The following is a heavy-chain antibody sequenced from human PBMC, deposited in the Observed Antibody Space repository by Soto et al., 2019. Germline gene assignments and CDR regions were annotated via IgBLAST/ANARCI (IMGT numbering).Heavy chain of an antibody. J-gene: IGHJ6*02. V-gene: IGHV1-69*13. CDR3: ARARGYGGNSYDYYGMDV. CDR2: IIPISITA. D-gene: IGHD2-21*02. Sequence: GASVKVSCKASGGTFSSYAISWVRQAPGQGLEWMGGIIPISITANYAQKFQGRVTITADESTSTAYMEMSSLRSEDTTVYYCARARGYGGNSYDYYGMDVWGQGTTVTVSS. CDR1: GGTFSSYA.